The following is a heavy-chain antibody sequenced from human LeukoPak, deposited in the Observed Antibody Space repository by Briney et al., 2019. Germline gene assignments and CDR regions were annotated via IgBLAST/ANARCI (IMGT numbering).Heavy chain of an antibody. J-gene: IGHJ4*02. CDR1: GGTFSSYA. Sequence: SVKVSCKASGGTFSSYAISWVRQAPGQGLEWMGRIVPILDIANYAQKFQGRVTITADKSTSTAYMELSSLRSEDTAVYYCARGPPGSGTYLVDYWGQGTLVTVSS. CDR2: IVPILDIA. D-gene: IGHD3-10*01. V-gene: IGHV1-69*04. CDR3: ARGPPGSGTYLVDY.